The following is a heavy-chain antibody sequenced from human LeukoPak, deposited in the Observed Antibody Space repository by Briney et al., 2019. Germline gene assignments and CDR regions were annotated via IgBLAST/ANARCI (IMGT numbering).Heavy chain of an antibody. D-gene: IGHD4-17*01. CDR3: ASKSTDHGELRFDY. CDR1: GDSTNTYF. V-gene: IGHV4-59*01. Sequence: SETLSLTCTISGDSTNTYFWSWIRQPPGKGLEWIGYIYYTGTTNYNPSLKSRVTISVDTSKNQFSLKVSSVTAADTGVYYCASKSTDHGELRFDYWGQGTLVTISS. J-gene: IGHJ4*02. CDR2: IYYTGTT.